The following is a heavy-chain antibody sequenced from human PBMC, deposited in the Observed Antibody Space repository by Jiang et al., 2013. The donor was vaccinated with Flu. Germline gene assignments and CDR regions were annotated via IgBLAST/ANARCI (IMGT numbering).Heavy chain of an antibody. D-gene: IGHD5-18*01. CDR2: IYPGDSDT. CDR1: GYSFTSYW. J-gene: IGHJ4*02. CDR3: ARRAGIQLWDLDY. V-gene: IGHV5-51*01. Sequence: SGYSFTSYWIGWVRQMPGKGLEWMGIIYPGDSDTRYSPSFQGQVTISADKSISTAYLQWSSLKASDTAMYYCARRAGIQLWDLDYWGQGTLVTVSS.